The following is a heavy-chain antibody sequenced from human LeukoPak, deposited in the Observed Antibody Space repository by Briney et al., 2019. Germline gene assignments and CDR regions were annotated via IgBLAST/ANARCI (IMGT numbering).Heavy chain of an antibody. J-gene: IGHJ4*02. Sequence: ASVKVSCKAPGYTFTSYDINWVRQAPGQGLEWMGWMNPNSGNTGYAQKFQGRVTITRNTPISTAYMELSSLRSEDTAVYYCAREGSAVAGIGFDYWGQGTLVTVSS. CDR2: MNPNSGNT. CDR3: AREGSAVAGIGFDY. D-gene: IGHD6-19*01. CDR1: GYTFTSYD. V-gene: IGHV1-8*03.